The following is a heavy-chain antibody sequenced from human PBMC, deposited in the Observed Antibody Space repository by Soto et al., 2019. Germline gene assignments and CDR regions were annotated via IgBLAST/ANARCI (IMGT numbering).Heavy chain of an antibody. Sequence: QVQLVQSGAQVKKPGASVKVSCKASGYTFTSYGISWVRQAPGQGLEWMGWISAYNGNTNYAEKLQGRVTMTTDASTSTADMELRRLRSDDTAVYYCARVRRRGVGATIVMTAWGQGTLVTVSS. CDR2: ISAYNGNT. CDR1: GYTFTSYG. V-gene: IGHV1-18*01. CDR3: ARVRRRGVGATIVMTA. D-gene: IGHD1-26*01. J-gene: IGHJ5*02.